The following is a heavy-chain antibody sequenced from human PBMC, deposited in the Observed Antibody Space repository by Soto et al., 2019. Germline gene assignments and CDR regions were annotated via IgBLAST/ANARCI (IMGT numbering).Heavy chain of an antibody. CDR1: GFSFSSDS. CDR3: ARDLPSATTLDWFDS. CDR2: ISSSGSFM. Sequence: GGSLRLSCAASGFSFSSDSMGWVRQAPGKGLEWVASISSSGSFMNYADSVKGRFTISRDNAKNSLYLQMRSLKDEDTAVYYCARDLPSATTLDWFDSWGQGTLVTVS. J-gene: IGHJ5*01. V-gene: IGHV3-21*01. D-gene: IGHD1-1*01.